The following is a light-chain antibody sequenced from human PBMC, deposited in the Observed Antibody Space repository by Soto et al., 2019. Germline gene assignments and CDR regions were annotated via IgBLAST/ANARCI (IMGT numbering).Light chain of an antibody. CDR1: QSISGW. V-gene: IGKV1-5*01. CDR2: DAS. CDR3: QQYNTYSRT. J-gene: IGKJ1*01. Sequence: DTQMTQSPSTLSASVGDRVTITCRASQSISGWLAWYQQKPRKAPKLLIYDASSLESGVPSRFSGGGSGTEFTLTINSLQPDDSATYYCQQYNTYSRTFGQGTKVEIK.